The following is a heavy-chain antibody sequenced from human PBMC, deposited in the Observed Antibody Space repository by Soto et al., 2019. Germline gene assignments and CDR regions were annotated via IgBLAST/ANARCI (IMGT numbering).Heavy chain of an antibody. V-gene: IGHV3-23*01. CDR2: ISGSGGST. J-gene: IGHJ4*02. Sequence: EVQLLESGGGLVQPGGSLRLSCAASGFTFSSYAMSWVRQAPGKGLEWVSAISGSGGSTYYADSVKGRFTVSRDNSKNTLYLQMNSLRAEDTALYYCAKSFRGVVINFDDWGQGSLVTVSS. CDR3: AKSFRGVVINFDD. CDR1: GFTFSSYA. D-gene: IGHD2-21*01.